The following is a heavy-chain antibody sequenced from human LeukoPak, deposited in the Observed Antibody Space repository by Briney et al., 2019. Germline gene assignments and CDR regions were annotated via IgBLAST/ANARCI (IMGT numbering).Heavy chain of an antibody. Sequence: ASVKVSCKASGYTFTSYDINWVRQATGQGLEWMGWMNPNSGNTGYAQKFQGRVTMTRNTSISTAYMELSSLRSEDTAVYYCARVQQWLANWFDPWGQGTLVTVSS. J-gene: IGHJ5*02. D-gene: IGHD6-19*01. CDR1: GYTFTSYD. CDR3: ARVQQWLANWFDP. V-gene: IGHV1-8*01. CDR2: MNPNSGNT.